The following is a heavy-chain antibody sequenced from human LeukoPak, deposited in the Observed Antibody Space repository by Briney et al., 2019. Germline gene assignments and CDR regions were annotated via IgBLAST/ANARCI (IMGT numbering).Heavy chain of an antibody. J-gene: IGHJ4*02. CDR2: INPNSGGT. CDR1: GYTFTGYY. V-gene: IGHV1-2*02. Sequence: ASVKVSCKASGYTFTGYYMHWVRQAPGQGLEWMGWINPNSGGTNYAQKFQGRVTMTRDTSISTAYMELSRLRSDDTAVYYCARVATIQQPFDYWGQGTLVTVSS. D-gene: IGHD5-12*01. CDR3: ARVATIQQPFDY.